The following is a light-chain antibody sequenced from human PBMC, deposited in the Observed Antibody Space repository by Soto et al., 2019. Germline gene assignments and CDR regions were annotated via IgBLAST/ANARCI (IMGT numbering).Light chain of an antibody. CDR2: DVN. J-gene: IGLJ1*01. V-gene: IGLV2-11*02. CDR1: SSDVGGYNF. Sequence: QSVLTQPRSVSGSPRQSVTISCTGTSSDVGGYNFVSWYQQHPGKVPKLMGFDVNKRPSGVPDRFSGSKSGNTASLTISGLQAEDEADFYCCSYAGGSSPYVFGTGTKVTVL. CDR3: CSYAGGSSPYV.